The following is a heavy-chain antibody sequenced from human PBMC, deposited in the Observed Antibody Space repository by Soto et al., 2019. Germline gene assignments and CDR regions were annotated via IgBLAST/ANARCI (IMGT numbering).Heavy chain of an antibody. CDR3: VKKFDDRRFTFWFDT. V-gene: IGHV3-23*01. D-gene: IGHD3-10*01. J-gene: IGHJ5*02. Sequence: EVQLLESGGDLVQPGGSLRLSCAASGFTFSNYGMTWVRQAPGKGLEWVSSIRNTIDDTYYAASVEGRFTISRDNSKNTLYLQMNDLRAEDTAIYYCVKKFDDRRFTFWFDTWGQGTLVTVSS. CDR2: IRNTIDDT. CDR1: GFTFSNYG.